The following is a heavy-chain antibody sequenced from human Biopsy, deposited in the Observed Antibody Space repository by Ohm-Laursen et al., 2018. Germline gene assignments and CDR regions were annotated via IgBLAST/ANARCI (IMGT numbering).Heavy chain of an antibody. V-gene: IGHV1-2*06. Sequence: ASVKVSCKASGYPFSNYYLFWVRQAPGQGLERMGRINPNSGDTVFARNFQGRVTMTRDTAISTVYMDLRNLRPDDTAVYFCARMEQLHDYWGQGTLVTVSS. D-gene: IGHD6-6*01. J-gene: IGHJ4*02. CDR2: INPNSGDT. CDR3: ARMEQLHDY. CDR1: GYPFSNYY.